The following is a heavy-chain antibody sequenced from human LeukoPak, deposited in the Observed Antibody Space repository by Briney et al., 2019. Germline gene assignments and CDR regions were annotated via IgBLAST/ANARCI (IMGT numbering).Heavy chain of an antibody. V-gene: IGHV3-48*03. CDR2: ISSSGGTT. D-gene: IGHD1-26*01. CDR3: ARDPPHSGMDV. Sequence: PGGSLRLSCAASGFTFNSYEMNWVRQAPGKGLEWVSYISSSGGTTYYADSMKGRFTISRDNAKNSLYLQMNSLKAEDTAVYYCARDPPHSGMDVWGNGTTVTVSS. J-gene: IGHJ6*04. CDR1: GFTFNSYE.